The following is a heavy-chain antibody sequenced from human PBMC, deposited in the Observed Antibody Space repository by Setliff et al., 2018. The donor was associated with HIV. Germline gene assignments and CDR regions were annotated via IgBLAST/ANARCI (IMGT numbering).Heavy chain of an antibody. CDR1: GYKFTGYW. Sequence: GESLKISCKGSGYKFTGYWIGWARQMPGKSLEWMGIIYPGDSDTRYSPAFQGQVTISTDKSISTAFLQWSSLKASDTAMYYCASLSGYSGDAFDVWGQGTMVTVSS. CDR3: ASLSGYSGDAFDV. CDR2: IYPGDSDT. D-gene: IGHD3-22*01. J-gene: IGHJ3*01. V-gene: IGHV5-51*01.